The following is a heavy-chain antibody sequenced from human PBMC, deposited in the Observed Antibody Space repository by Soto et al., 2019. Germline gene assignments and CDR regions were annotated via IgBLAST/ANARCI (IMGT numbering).Heavy chain of an antibody. V-gene: IGHV4-31*03. D-gene: IGHD6-13*01. J-gene: IGHJ4*02. CDR2: IYYSGTT. CDR3: ARGGRVAVAGHFDY. CDR1: GSSISSGGYY. Sequence: QVQLQESGPGLVKPSQTLSLTCTVAGSSISSGGYYWSWIRQHPGKGLEWVGYIYYSGTTYYNPSLKSRVTISVDTSKNQFSLKLSSVTAADTAVYYCARGGRVAVAGHFDYWGQGTLVTVSS.